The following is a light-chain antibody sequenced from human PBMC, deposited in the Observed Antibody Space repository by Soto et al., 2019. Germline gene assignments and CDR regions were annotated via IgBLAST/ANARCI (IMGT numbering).Light chain of an antibody. V-gene: IGKV3-15*01. CDR1: QSVSSN. J-gene: IGKJ3*01. CDR2: GAS. Sequence: EIVMTQSPATLSVSPGERATLSCRASQSVSSNLAWYQRKPGQAPRLLIFGASTRATGIPARFSGSGSGTDFTLTISRLEPEDFAVYYCQQYGNAPFTFGPGTKVDIK. CDR3: QQYGNAPFT.